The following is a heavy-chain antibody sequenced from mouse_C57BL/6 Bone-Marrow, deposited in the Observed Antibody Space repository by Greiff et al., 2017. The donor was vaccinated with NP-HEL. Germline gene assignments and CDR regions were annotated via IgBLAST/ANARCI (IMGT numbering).Heavy chain of an antibody. D-gene: IGHD2-2*01. Sequence: EVHLVESGGGLVKPGGSLKLSCAASGFTFSSYAMSWVRQTPEKRLEWVATISDGGSYTYYPDNVKGRFTISRDNAKNNLYLQMSHLKSEDTAMYYCARDRVWLRGAYYYAMDYWGQGTSVTVSS. V-gene: IGHV5-4*01. CDR2: ISDGGSYT. J-gene: IGHJ4*01. CDR1: GFTFSSYA. CDR3: ARDRVWLRGAYYYAMDY.